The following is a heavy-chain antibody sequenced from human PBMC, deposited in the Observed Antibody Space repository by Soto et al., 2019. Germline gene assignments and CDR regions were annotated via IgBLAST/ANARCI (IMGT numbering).Heavy chain of an antibody. Sequence: PSETLSLTCTVSGGSISSYYWTWIRQPPGKGLEWIGYIYYSGSTNYNPSLKSRVTISVDTSKNQFSLKLSSVTAADTAVYYCARTYCGGDCYSRYFDYWGQGTLVTVSS. CDR3: ARTYCGGDCYSRYFDY. D-gene: IGHD2-21*02. J-gene: IGHJ4*02. V-gene: IGHV4-59*08. CDR2: IYYSGST. CDR1: GGSISSYY.